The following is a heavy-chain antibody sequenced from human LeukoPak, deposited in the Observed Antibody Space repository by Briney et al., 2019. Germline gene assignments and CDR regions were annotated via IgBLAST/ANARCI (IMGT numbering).Heavy chain of an antibody. CDR2: ISGSGVNT. J-gene: IGHJ4*02. Sequence: GGSLRLSCAASGFTFSSYAMSWVRQAPGKGLEWVSSISGSGVNTFYADSVKGRFTISRDNSKNTLYLQMNSLRAEDTAVYYCAKLYYYDSSGKGEYYFDYWGQGTLVTVSS. CDR3: AKLYYYDSSGKGEYYFDY. V-gene: IGHV3-23*01. CDR1: GFTFSSYA. D-gene: IGHD3-22*01.